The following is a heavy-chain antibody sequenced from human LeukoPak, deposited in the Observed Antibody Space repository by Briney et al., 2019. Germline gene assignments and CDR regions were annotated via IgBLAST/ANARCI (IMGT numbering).Heavy chain of an antibody. CDR3: ARYRDSGGRLAFDI. CDR1: GGSISSDGYY. D-gene: IGHD2-15*01. Sequence: SQTLPLTCTVSGGSISSDGYYWTWIRQHPGKGLEWIGYIYYSVTTYYNPSLESRVTLSVDTSKNQFSLRLSSVTAADTAVYYCARYRDSGGRLAFDIWGQGTMATVSS. J-gene: IGHJ3*02. V-gene: IGHV4-31*03. CDR2: IYYSVTT.